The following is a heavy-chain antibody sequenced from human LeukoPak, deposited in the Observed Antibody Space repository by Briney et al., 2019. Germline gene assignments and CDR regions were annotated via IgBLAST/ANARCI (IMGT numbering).Heavy chain of an antibody. CDR3: ARGRLGDILTGYYRGWFDP. J-gene: IGHJ5*02. Sequence: SETLSLTCTVSGGSISSGDYYWSWIRQPAGKGLEWIGRLYTRGSINYNPSLKSRVTISVDTSKNQFSLKLSSVTAADTAVYYCARGRLGDILTGYYRGWFDPWGQGTLVTVSS. CDR2: LYTRGSI. D-gene: IGHD3-9*01. CDR1: GGSISSGDYY. V-gene: IGHV4-61*02.